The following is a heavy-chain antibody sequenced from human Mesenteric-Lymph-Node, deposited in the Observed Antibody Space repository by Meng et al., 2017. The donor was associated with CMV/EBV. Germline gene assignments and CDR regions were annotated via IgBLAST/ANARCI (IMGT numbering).Heavy chain of an antibody. V-gene: IGHV2-5*02. Sequence: CRFTWFSSRLGAVGVGWIRQPPGRALERRARICWDDYQRYSPSLRSRLTSTKDTSKSQVVLTMTNMDPVDTATYFSARLNSGWSFDYWGQGTLVTVSS. CDR1: WFSSRLGAVG. CDR3: ARLNSGWSFDY. CDR2: ICWDDYQ. D-gene: IGHD6-19*01. J-gene: IGHJ4*02.